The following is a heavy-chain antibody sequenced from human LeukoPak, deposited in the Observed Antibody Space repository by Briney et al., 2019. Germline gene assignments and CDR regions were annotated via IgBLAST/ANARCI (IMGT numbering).Heavy chain of an antibody. V-gene: IGHV4-31*03. CDR1: GGSISSGGYY. Sequence: SETLSLTCTVSGGSISSGGYYWSWIRQHPGKGLEWIGYIYNSGSTFYNPSLKSRVTISADTSKNQFSLKLSSLTAADTAVYYCARDVGAPYHYDSSGYRPMNGDAFDIWGQGTMVTVSS. CDR3: ARDVGAPYHYDSSGYRPMNGDAFDI. J-gene: IGHJ3*02. D-gene: IGHD3-22*01. CDR2: IYNSGST.